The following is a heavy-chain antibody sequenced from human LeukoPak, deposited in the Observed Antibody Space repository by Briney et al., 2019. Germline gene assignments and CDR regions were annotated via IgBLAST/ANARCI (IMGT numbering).Heavy chain of an antibody. CDR1: GFTFSSYA. CDR2: ISGSGGST. D-gene: IGHD2-21*01. V-gene: IGHV3-23*01. Sequence: GGSLRLSCAASGFTFSSYAMSWVRQAPGKGLEWVSAISGSGGSTYYADSVKGRFTISRDNAKNSLYLQMNSLRVEDTAVYYCTRDPYYSFDYWGQGTLVTVSS. J-gene: IGHJ4*02. CDR3: TRDPYYSFDY.